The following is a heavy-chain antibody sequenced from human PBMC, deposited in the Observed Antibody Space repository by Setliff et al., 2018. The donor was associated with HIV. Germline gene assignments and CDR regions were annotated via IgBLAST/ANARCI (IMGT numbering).Heavy chain of an antibody. CDR2: MCHTENGVTT. D-gene: IGHD6-19*01. J-gene: IGHJ1*01. CDR3: ARDRGSGWYGYFQQ. CDR1: GGSISSSDFY. Sequence: LSLTCTVSGGSISSSDFYWNWVRQSPGKGPEWIGNMCHTENGVTTNQNPSLKSRIVMYLDRAKNEFSLSLFSATTADTAVYYCARDRGSGWYGYFQQWGQGSQVTVSS. V-gene: IGHV4-61*08.